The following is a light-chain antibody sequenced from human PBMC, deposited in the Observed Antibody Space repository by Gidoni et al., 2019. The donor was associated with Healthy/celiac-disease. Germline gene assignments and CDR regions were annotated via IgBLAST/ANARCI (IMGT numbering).Light chain of an antibody. V-gene: IGKV1-9*01. Sequence: DIQLTQSPSSLSASVGDRVTITCRASQGISSYLAWYQQKPGKAPKLLIYAASTLQSGVPSRFSGSGSGTDFTLTIISLQPEDFATYYCQQLNSYPGHTFGQGTKLEIK. CDR2: AAS. CDR3: QQLNSYPGHT. CDR1: QGISSY. J-gene: IGKJ2*01.